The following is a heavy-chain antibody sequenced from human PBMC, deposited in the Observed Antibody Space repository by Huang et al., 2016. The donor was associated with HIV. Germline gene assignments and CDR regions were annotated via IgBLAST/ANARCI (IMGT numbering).Heavy chain of an antibody. Sequence: EVQLVESGGGLVKPGGSLRLSCAASGFTFSSYSMNWVRQAPGKGMECVSSSSSSSSNIYYADSWKGRFTISRDNAKNSLYLQMNSLRAEDTAVYYCARVGGVAAGTFGTFDIWGQGTMVTVSS. J-gene: IGHJ3*02. CDR2: SSSSSSNI. D-gene: IGHD6-19*01. CDR1: GFTFSSYS. CDR3: ARVGGVAAGTFGTFDI. V-gene: IGHV3-21*01.